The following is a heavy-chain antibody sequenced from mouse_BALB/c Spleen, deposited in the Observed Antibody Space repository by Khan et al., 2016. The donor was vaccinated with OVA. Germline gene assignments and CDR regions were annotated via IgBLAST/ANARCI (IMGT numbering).Heavy chain of an antibody. CDR1: GYTFTSYW. J-gene: IGHJ4*01. D-gene: IGHD1-1*01. CDR2: IAPGSGSA. Sequence: DLVKPGASVKLSCKASGYTFTSYWIHWIKQRPGQGLEWIGHIAPGSGSAYYNEMFKGKATLTVATSSRTAYVQLNSLSSEDSAVYFCAISNCYGSSVYAFDYWGEGTSVTVSS. V-gene: IGHV1S41*01. CDR3: AISNCYGSSVYAFDY.